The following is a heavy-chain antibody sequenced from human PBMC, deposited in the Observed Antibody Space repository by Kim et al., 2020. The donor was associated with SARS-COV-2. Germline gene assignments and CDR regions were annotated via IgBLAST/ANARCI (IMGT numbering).Heavy chain of an antibody. V-gene: IGHV4-39*01. Sequence: SLKSRVTISVDTSKNQFSLKLSSVTAADTAVYYCARVGLRYFDWLAHFDYWGQGTLVTVSS. J-gene: IGHJ4*02. D-gene: IGHD3-9*01. CDR3: ARVGLRYFDWLAHFDY.